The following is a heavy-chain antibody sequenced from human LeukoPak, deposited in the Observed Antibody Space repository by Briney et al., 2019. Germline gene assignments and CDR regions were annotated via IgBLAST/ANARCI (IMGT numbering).Heavy chain of an antibody. V-gene: IGHV3-53*01. CDR3: AREVGPFHQLDY. CDR2: IYSGGST. D-gene: IGHD5-24*01. Sequence: PGGSLRLSCTASGFTVSSNYMSWVRQAPGKGLEWVSVIYSGGSTYYADSVKGRFTISRDNSKNTLYLQMNSLRAEDTAVYYCAREVGPFHQLDYWGQGTRVTVSS. CDR1: GFTVSSNY. J-gene: IGHJ4*02.